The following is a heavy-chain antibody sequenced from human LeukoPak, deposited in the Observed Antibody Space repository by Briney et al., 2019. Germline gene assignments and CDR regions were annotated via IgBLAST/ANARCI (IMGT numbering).Heavy chain of an antibody. D-gene: IGHD6-19*01. Sequence: GGSLRLSWAGAGFSVSSYDMLWVRQATGKGLEWVSAIGSGGDTYYAGSVKGRFTISRESAKNSFYLQMNSLSAGDTAVYFCARAVAGTDEIDSWGQGTLVTVSS. CDR1: GFSVSSYD. V-gene: IGHV3-13*01. CDR3: ARAVAGTDEIDS. CDR2: IGSGGDT. J-gene: IGHJ4*02.